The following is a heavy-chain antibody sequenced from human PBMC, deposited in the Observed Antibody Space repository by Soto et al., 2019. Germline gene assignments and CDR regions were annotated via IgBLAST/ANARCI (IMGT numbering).Heavy chain of an antibody. CDR3: AKGETYYDFWSGYYLAY. J-gene: IGHJ4*02. CDR1: GFTFSSYA. CDR2: ISSNGGST. D-gene: IGHD3-3*01. Sequence: PGGSLRLSCAASGFTFSSYAMHWVRQAPGKGLEYVSAISSNGGSTYYADSVKGRFTISRDNSKNTLYLQMNSLRAEDTAVYYCAKGETYYDFWSGYYLAYWGQGTLVTVSS. V-gene: IGHV3-64*02.